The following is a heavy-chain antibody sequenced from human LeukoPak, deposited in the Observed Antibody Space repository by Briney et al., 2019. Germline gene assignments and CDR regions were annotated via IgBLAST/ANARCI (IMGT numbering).Heavy chain of an antibody. D-gene: IGHD3-22*01. Sequence: PSETLSLTCAVYGGSFSGYYWSWIRQPPGKWLEWIGEINHSGSTNYNPSLKSRVTISVDTSKNQFSLKLSSVTAADTAVYYCARGLTPNYYDSSGYYSWDQGTLVTVSS. J-gene: IGHJ4*02. CDR2: INHSGST. CDR3: ARGLTPNYYDSSGYYS. CDR1: GGSFSGYY. V-gene: IGHV4-34*01.